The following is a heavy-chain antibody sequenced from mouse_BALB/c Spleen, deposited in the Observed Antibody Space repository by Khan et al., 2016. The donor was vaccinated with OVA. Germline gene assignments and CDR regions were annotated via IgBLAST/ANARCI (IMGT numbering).Heavy chain of an antibody. V-gene: IGHV1S137*01. CDR1: GYTFTDSA. CDR3: ARGSGNSRFAY. Sequence: QVQLQQSGAELVGPGVLVTISCKGSGYTFTDSAMHWVMQCHATSLAWIGVICTYYGEADYNQKFKGKATMTVAKSSRPAYLVLDRLTSEDSAVCYCARGSGNSRFAYVDRGTLVTVYA. J-gene: IGHJ3*01. D-gene: IGHD1-3*01. CDR2: ICTYYGEA.